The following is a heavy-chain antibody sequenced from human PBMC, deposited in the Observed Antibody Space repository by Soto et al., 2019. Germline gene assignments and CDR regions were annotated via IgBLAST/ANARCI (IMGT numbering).Heavy chain of an antibody. J-gene: IGHJ6*02. V-gene: IGHV4-34*01. Sequence: SETLSVTCAVYGGSFSGYYWSWIRQPPGKGLEWIGEINHSGSTNYNPSLKSRVTISVDTSKNQFSLKLSSVTAADTAVYYCASGDPTYYEFWRGYHIAPMAARGQWTT. CDR1: GGSFSGYY. D-gene: IGHD3-3*01. CDR3: ASGDPTYYEFWRGYHIAPMAA. CDR2: INHSGST.